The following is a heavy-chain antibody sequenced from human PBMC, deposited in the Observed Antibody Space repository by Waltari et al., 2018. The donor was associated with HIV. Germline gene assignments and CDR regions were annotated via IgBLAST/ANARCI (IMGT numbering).Heavy chain of an antibody. CDR3: AKDRSEYSYGGFDY. D-gene: IGHD5-18*01. V-gene: IGHV3-30*18. Sequence: QVQLVESGGGVVQPGRSLRLSCAASGFTFSSYGMHWVRQAAGKGLEWVAVISYEGSNKYVADSVKGRFTFSRDNSKNTLHLQMNSLRAEDTAVYYCAKDRSEYSYGGFDYWGQGTLVTVSS. J-gene: IGHJ4*02. CDR2: ISYEGSNK. CDR1: GFTFSSYG.